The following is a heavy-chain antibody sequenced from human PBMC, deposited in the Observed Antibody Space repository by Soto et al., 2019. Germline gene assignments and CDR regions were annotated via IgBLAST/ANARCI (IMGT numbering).Heavy chain of an antibody. CDR3: ARLIRFLGKYGMGV. Sequence: ASVKVSCKASGYTFTSYDINWVRQATGQGLEWMGWVNPNSGNTGYAQKFQGRVTMTRNTSISTAYMELSSLRSEDTAVYYCARLIRFLGKYGMGVWGQETTVTVSS. CDR1: GYTFTSYD. V-gene: IGHV1-8*01. CDR2: VNPNSGNT. D-gene: IGHD3-3*01. J-gene: IGHJ6*02.